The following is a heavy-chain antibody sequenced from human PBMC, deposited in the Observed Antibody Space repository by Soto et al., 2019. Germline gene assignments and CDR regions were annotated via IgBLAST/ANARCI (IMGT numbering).Heavy chain of an antibody. D-gene: IGHD2-8*01. J-gene: IGHJ6*02. CDR3: AIRGERRRWYYRGYYYYGMDV. V-gene: IGHV4-34*01. CDR1: GGSFSGYY. CDR2: INHSGST. Sequence: SETLSLTCAVYGGSFSGYYWSWIRQPPGKGLEWIGEINHSGSTNYNPSLKSRVTISVDTSKNQFSLKLSSVTAADTAVYYCAIRGERRRWYYRGYYYYGMDVWGQGTTVIVS.